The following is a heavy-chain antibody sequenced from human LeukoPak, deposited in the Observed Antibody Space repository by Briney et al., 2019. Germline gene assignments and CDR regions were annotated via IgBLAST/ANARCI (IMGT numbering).Heavy chain of an antibody. J-gene: IGHJ5*02. CDR3: ARGIVGYNSNWFDP. CDR1: GYTFTSYA. D-gene: IGHD5-24*01. V-gene: IGHV7-4-1*02. CDR2: INTNTGNP. Sequence: EASVKVSCKASGYTFTSYAMNWVRQAPGQGLEWMGWINTNTGNPTYAQGFTGRFVFSLDTSVSTAYLQISSLKAEDTAVYYCARGIVGYNSNWFDPWGQGTLVTASS.